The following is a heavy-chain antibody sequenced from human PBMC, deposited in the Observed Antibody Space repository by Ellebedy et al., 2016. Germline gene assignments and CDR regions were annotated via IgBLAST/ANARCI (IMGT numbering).Heavy chain of an antibody. V-gene: IGHV3-23*01. CDR3: YYGHYSGS. CDR1: GFTFRNFF. Sequence: GGSLRLSXVASGFTFRNFFMSWVRQAPGGGLEWISTISGDGDTTFSADSVKGRFTISRDNSRYTLYLQMDSLRAADTAVYYCYYGHYSGSWGQGTLVTVSS. J-gene: IGHJ4*02. CDR2: ISGDGDTT. D-gene: IGHD4-17*01.